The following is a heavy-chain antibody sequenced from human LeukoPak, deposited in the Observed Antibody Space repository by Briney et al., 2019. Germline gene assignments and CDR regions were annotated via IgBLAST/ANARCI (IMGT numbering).Heavy chain of an antibody. V-gene: IGHV1-2*02. CDR1: GYTFTGYY. CDR2: INPNSGGT. D-gene: IGHD3-3*01. J-gene: IGHJ6*03. Sequence: ASVKVSCKASGYTFTGYYMHWVRQAPGQGLEWMGWINPNSGGTNYAQKFQGGVTMTRDTSISTAYMELSRLRSDDTAVYYCARAESPLEIKLRFLEWSSGAAGYYMDVWGKGTTVTVSS. CDR3: ARAESPLEIKLRFLEWSSGAAGYYMDV.